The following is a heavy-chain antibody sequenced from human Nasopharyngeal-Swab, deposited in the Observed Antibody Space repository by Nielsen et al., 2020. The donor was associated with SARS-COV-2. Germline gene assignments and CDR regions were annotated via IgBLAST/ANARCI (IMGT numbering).Heavy chain of an antibody. J-gene: IGHJ3*02. Sequence: RQAPGKRLEWIGSIYYSGSTYYNPSLKSRVTISVDTSKNQFSLKLSSVTAADTAVYYCASGGAPYYYDSSGHASGGALAMTQAFDIWGQGTMVTVSS. V-gene: IGHV4-39*07. D-gene: IGHD3-22*01. CDR2: IYYSGST. CDR3: ASGGAPYYYDSSGHASGGALAMTQAFDI.